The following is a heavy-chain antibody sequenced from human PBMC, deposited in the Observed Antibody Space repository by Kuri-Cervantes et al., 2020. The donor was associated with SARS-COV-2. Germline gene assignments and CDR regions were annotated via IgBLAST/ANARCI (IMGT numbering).Heavy chain of an antibody. CDR2: IYSGGST. V-gene: IGHV3-53*01. D-gene: IGHD3-22*01. J-gene: IGHJ4*02. CDR1: GFTVSSNY. CDR3: ASIVTGDSSGYY. Sequence: GESLKISCAASGFTVSSNYMNWVRQAPGKGLEWVSVIYSGGSTYYADSVKGRFTISRDNSKNTLYLQMNSLRAEDTAVYYCASIVTGDSSGYYWGQGTLVTVSS.